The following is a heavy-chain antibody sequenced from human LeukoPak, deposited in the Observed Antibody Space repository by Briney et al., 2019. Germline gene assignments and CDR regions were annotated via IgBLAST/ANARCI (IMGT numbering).Heavy chain of an antibody. CDR2: IYYSGST. V-gene: IGHV4-59*01. J-gene: IGHJ2*01. Sequence: PSETLSLTCTVSGGSISSYYWSWIRQPPGKGLEWIGYIYYSGSTNYNPSLKSRVTISVDTSKNQFSLKLSSVTAADTAVYYCARGTLTKGYFDLWGRGTLVTVSS. D-gene: IGHD2-2*01. CDR1: GGSISSYY. CDR3: ARGTLTKGYFDL.